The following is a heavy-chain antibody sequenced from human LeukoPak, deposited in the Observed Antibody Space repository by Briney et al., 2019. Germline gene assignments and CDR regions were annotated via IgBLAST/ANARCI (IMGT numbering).Heavy chain of an antibody. V-gene: IGHV4-59*08. CDR2: IYYTGST. CDR3: ARHARSGSYYGFDY. Sequence: PSETLSLTCSVSGGSISSYYWSWIRQSSGKGLEWIGYIYYTGSTNYNPSLKSRATISVDTSNNHYSLRLSSVTAADTAVYYCARHARSGSYYGFDYWGQGTLVTVSS. J-gene: IGHJ4*02. CDR1: GGSISSYY. D-gene: IGHD1-26*01.